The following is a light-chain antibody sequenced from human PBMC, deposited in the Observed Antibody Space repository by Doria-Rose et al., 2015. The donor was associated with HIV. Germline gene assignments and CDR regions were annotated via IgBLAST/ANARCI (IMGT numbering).Light chain of an antibody. CDR2: DGS. V-gene: IGKV3-20*01. CDR1: QSFSSTY. Sequence: TQSPGTLSLSPGERATLSCTASQSFSSTYLAWYQQKPGQAPSLLIYDGSTRATGIPGRFSASGSGTDFTLTINRLEPEDFALYYCHQYGTSWTFGQGTKVEI. J-gene: IGKJ1*01. CDR3: HQYGTSWT.